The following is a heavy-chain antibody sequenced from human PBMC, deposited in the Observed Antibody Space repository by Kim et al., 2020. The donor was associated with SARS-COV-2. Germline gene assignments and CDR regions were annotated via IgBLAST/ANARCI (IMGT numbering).Heavy chain of an antibody. CDR3: ARVRFKLDYDNIGPANWFDP. Sequence: ASVKVSCKASGYTFTNYDINWVRQATGQGLEWMGWMNPNSGNTGYAQMFQGRVTMTRNISISTAYMELNNLRSEDTAVYYCARVRFKLDYDNIGPANWFDPWGQGTVVTVSS. V-gene: IGHV1-8*01. D-gene: IGHD3-22*01. CDR1: GYTFTNYD. J-gene: IGHJ5*02. CDR2: MNPNSGNT.